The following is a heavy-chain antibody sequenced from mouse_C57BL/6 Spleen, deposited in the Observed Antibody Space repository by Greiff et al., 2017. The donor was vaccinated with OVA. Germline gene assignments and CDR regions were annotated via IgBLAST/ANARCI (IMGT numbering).Heavy chain of an antibody. CDR2: IDPETGGT. D-gene: IGHD2-1*01. J-gene: IGHJ3*01. V-gene: IGHV1-15*01. CDR1: GYTFTDYE. CDR3: TRADGNLFAY. Sequence: VQLVESGAELVRPGASVTLSCKASGYTFTDYEMHWVKQTPVHGLEWIGAIDPETGGTAYNQKFKGKAILTADKSSSTAYLELRSLTSEDSAVYYCTRADGNLFAYWGQGTLVTVSA.